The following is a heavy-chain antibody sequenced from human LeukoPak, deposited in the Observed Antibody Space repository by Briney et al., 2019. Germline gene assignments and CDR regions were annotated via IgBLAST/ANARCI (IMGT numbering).Heavy chain of an antibody. D-gene: IGHD6-13*01. CDR1: GGSISSYY. J-gene: IGHJ3*02. V-gene: IGHV4-59*08. Sequence: TSETLSLTCTGSGGSISSYYWSWIRQPPGKGLEWIGYIYYSGSTNYNPSLKSRVTISVDTSKNQFSLKLSSVTAADTAVYYCARPRYSSSSDAFDIWGQGTMVTVSS. CDR2: IYYSGST. CDR3: ARPRYSSSSDAFDI.